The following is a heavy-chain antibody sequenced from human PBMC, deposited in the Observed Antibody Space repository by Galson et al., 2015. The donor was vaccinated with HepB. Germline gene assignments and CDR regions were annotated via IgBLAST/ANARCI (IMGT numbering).Heavy chain of an antibody. J-gene: IGHJ5*02. CDR3: ARRRYVVGTTSNGFDP. Sequence: QSGAEVKKPGESLKISCKASGNTSSNYWIAWVRQMPGKGLEWMGIIYLDDSDTTYSPSFKGHVTFAADKSLSTAYLKWSSLRASDTAMYYCARRRYVVGTTSNGFDPCGQGTLIIVTS. CDR2: IYLDDSDT. CDR1: GNTSSNYW. V-gene: IGHV5-51*01. D-gene: IGHD2-15*01.